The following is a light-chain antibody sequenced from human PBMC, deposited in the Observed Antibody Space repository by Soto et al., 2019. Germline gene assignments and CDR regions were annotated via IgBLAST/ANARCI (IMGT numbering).Light chain of an antibody. CDR3: CSYVTTPEI. CDR2: DGT. Sequence: QSALAQPRSVSGSPGQLLTISCTGTSSDVDDYRYVSWYQQYPGKAPKLVIYDGTKRPSGVPDRFSGSNSGNTASLTISGLQDEDEADYYCCSYVTTPEIFGTGTKLTVL. CDR1: SSDVDDYRY. J-gene: IGLJ1*01. V-gene: IGLV2-11*01.